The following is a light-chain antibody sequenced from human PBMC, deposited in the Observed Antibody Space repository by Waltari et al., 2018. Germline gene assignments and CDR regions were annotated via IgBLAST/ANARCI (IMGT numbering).Light chain of an antibody. CDR3: QQYYTLPRA. CDR1: QDIGTY. V-gene: IGKV1-33*01. J-gene: IGKJ1*01. Sequence: DIQMTQSPSSLSASVGDSVTITCQARQDIGTYLNWFHQRPGKAPNLLIYYTSNLHTGVPLRLAGSGAGTLFSPTISSLRPEDSGTYYCQQYYTLPRAFGQGTKVEIK. CDR2: YTS.